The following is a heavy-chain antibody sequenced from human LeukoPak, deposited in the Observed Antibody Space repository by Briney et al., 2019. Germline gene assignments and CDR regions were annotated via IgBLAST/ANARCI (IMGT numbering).Heavy chain of an antibody. J-gene: IGHJ6*02. CDR2: IYYSGST. CDR3: ARSAVLLWFGGMDV. CDR1: GGSISSSSYY. Sequence: PSETLSLTCTVSGGSISSSSYYWGWIRQPPGKGLEWIGSIYYSGSTYYNPSLKSRVTISVDTSKNQFSLKLSSVTAADTAVYYCARSAVLLWFGGMDVWGRGTTVTVSS. D-gene: IGHD3-10*01. V-gene: IGHV4-39*01.